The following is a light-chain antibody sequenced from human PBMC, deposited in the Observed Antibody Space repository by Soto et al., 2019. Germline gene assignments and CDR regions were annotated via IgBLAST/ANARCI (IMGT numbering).Light chain of an antibody. CDR2: GVS. J-gene: IGKJ1*01. Sequence: EIVLTQSPGTLSLSPGERATLSCRASQSSNNKYLAWYQQEPGQTPRLLIHGVSIRATGIPDRFSGSGSGTDFTLTISRLEREDFAVYYCQLYSGSPWTFGQGTKVEIK. CDR3: QLYSGSPWT. V-gene: IGKV3-20*01. CDR1: QSSNNKY.